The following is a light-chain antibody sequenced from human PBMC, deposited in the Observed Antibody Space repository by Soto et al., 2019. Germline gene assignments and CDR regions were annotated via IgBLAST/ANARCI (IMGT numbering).Light chain of an antibody. CDR1: SSNIESNT. Sequence: QSVLTQPPSASGTPGQRVTISCSGSSSNIESNTVNWYQQLPGTAPKLLIYSNNQRPSGVPDRFSGSKSGTSASLAISGLQSEDLGDYYCAAWDDSLNGVVFGGGTKLTVL. CDR3: AAWDDSLNGVV. CDR2: SNN. V-gene: IGLV1-44*01. J-gene: IGLJ2*01.